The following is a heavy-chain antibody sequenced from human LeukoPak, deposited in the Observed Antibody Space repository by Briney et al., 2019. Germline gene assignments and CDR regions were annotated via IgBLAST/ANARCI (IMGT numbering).Heavy chain of an antibody. V-gene: IGHV1-8*03. J-gene: IGHJ4*02. Sequence: ASVKVSCKASGYTFTSYDINWVRQATGQGLEWMGWMNLNSGNTGYAQKFQGRVTITRNTSISTAYMELSSLRSEDTAVYYCARDRRRILAPTTLDSWGQGTLVTVSS. CDR3: ARDRRRILAPTTLDS. CDR1: GYTFTSYD. CDR2: MNLNSGNT. D-gene: IGHD1-26*01.